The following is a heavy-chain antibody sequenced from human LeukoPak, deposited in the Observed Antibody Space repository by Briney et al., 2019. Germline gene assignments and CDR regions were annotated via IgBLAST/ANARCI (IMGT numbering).Heavy chain of an antibody. CDR2: IYYSGST. J-gene: IGHJ4*02. Sequence: PSETLSLTRTVSGGSISSSSYYWGWIRQPPGKGLEWIGSIYYSGSTYYNPSLKSRVTISVDTSKNQFSLKLSSVTAADTAVYYCASQGYDILTGYPYFDYWGQGTLVTVSS. V-gene: IGHV4-39*01. CDR3: ASQGYDILTGYPYFDY. CDR1: GGSISSSSYY. D-gene: IGHD3-9*01.